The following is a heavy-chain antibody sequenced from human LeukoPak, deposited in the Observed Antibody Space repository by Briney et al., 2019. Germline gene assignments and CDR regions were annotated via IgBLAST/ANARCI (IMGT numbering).Heavy chain of an antibody. CDR3: ARLTSGYYDY. D-gene: IGHD3-22*01. CDR2: IGSNGGAT. V-gene: IGHV3-64*02. J-gene: IGHJ4*02. Sequence: GGSLRLSCAASGFSVSSSYMYWVRQAPGKGLEYVSAIGSNGGATYYADFVEGRFTISRDNSKNTLYLQMGSLRPEDMAVYYCARLTSGYYDYWGQGTLVTVSS. CDR1: GFSVSSSY.